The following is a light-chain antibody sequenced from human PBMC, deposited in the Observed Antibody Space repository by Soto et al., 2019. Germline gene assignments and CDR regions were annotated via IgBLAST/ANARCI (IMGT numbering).Light chain of an antibody. CDR1: RGHSSYT. CDR3: ETWDSNTVV. J-gene: IGLJ2*01. CDR2: LDGSGGY. V-gene: IGLV4-60*03. Sequence: QSVLTQSSSASASLGSSVILSCTLSRGHSSYTIAWHQQQPGKAPRYLMTLDGSGGYNKRSGVRDRFSGSSSGADRYLTISNPQSEDEADYYCETWDSNTVVFGGGTKLTVL.